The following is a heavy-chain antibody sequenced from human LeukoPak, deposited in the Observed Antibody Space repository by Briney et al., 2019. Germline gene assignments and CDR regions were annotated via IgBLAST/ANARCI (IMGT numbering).Heavy chain of an antibody. Sequence: ASVKVSCKASGYTFTGYYMHWVRQAPGQGLEWMGWINPNSGGTNYAQKFQGRVTMTRDTSISTAYMELSRLRSDDTAVYYCARGVLWSSRQLFDYWGQGTLVIVSS. CDR1: GYTFTGYY. CDR2: INPNSGGT. J-gene: IGHJ4*02. D-gene: IGHD3-10*01. CDR3: ARGVLWSSRQLFDY. V-gene: IGHV1-2*02.